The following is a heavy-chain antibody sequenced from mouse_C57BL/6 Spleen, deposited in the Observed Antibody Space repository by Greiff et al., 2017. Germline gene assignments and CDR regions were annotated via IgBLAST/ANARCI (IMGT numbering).Heavy chain of an antibody. CDR1: GYTFTDYY. V-gene: IGHV1-26*01. D-gene: IGHD2-3*01. CDR2: INPNNGGT. Sequence: VQLQQSGPELVKPGASVKISCTASGYTFTDYYMNWVKQSHGKSLEWIGDINPNNGGTSYNQKFKGKATLTVDKSSSTAYMELRSLTSEDSAVYYCARWDGGFAYWGQGTLVTVSA. J-gene: IGHJ3*01. CDR3: ARWDGGFAY.